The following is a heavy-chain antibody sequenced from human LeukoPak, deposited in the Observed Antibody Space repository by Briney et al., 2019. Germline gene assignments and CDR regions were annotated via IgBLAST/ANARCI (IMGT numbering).Heavy chain of an antibody. CDR1: GFTVSSFW. V-gene: IGHV3-74*01. J-gene: IGHJ6*02. CDR3: ARANIAIRGYGMDV. D-gene: IGHD6-13*01. Sequence: GGSLRLSCAASGFTVSSFWMHWVRQAPGKGLVWVSRFNSDGSSTSYADSVKGRFTVSRGNARNTLYLQMNSLRAEDTAVYYCARANIAIRGYGMDVWGQGTTVTVSS. CDR2: FNSDGSST.